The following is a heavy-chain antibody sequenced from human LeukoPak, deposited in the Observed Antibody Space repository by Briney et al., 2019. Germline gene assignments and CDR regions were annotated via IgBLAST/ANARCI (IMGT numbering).Heavy chain of an antibody. CDR3: AKDQGYSSSPPNDY. V-gene: IGHV3-53*01. J-gene: IGHJ4*02. D-gene: IGHD6-6*01. Sequence: GGSLRLSCAASGFTVSSNYMSWVRQAPGKGLEWVSAIYSGGSTYYADSVKGRFTISRDNSKNTLYLQMNSLRAEDTAVYYCAKDQGYSSSPPNDYWGQGTLVTVSS. CDR1: GFTVSSNY. CDR2: IYSGGST.